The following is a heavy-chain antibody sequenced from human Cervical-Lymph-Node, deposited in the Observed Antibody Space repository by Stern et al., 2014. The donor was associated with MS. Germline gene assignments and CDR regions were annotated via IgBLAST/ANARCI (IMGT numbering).Heavy chain of an antibody. CDR1: GDSINNYF. J-gene: IGHJ5*02. CDR3: ARAVGAAAGRSAWFDP. CDR2: IYSSGST. V-gene: IGHV4-4*07. Sequence: VHLVESGPGLVKPSETLSLTCSVSGDSINNYFWTWIRQPAGKGLEWIGRIYSSGSTTYTPSLKSRVTLSVDTSKSQFSLKLRSVTAADTAVYYCARAVGAAAGRSAWFDPWGQGTLVTVSS. D-gene: IGHD6-13*01.